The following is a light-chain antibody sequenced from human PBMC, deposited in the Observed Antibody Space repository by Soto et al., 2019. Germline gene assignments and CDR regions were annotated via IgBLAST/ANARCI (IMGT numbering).Light chain of an antibody. V-gene: IGLV2-14*03. CDR2: DVY. Sequence: QYVLTQPASVSASPGQSITISCTGTRGVIGGYNYVSWYQQHPGKAPKLMIYDVYHRPSGVSNRFSASKSGNTASLTISGLQAEDEADYYCSSYTSSTTLVFGTGTKVTV. CDR3: SSYTSSTTLV. CDR1: RGVIGGYNY. J-gene: IGLJ1*01.